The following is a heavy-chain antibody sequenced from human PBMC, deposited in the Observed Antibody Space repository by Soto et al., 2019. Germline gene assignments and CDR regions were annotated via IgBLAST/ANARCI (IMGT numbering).Heavy chain of an antibody. J-gene: IGHJ4*02. CDR3: ARGPPPRGYSYGGSDY. Sequence: QVQLVQSGAEVKKPGPSVKVSCKASGYTFTSYGISWVRQAPGQGLEWMGWISAYNGNTNYAQKLQGRVTMTTDTSTSPAYMELRSLTSYDTAVYYCARGPPPRGYSYGGSDYWGQGTLVTVSS. D-gene: IGHD5-18*01. CDR1: GYTFTSYG. V-gene: IGHV1-18*04. CDR2: ISAYNGNT.